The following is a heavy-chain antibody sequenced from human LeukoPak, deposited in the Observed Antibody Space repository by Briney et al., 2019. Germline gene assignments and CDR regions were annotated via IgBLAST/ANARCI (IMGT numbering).Heavy chain of an antibody. J-gene: IGHJ6*03. CDR3: AKDGNDFWSGPMVYYYYMDV. Sequence: GGSLRLSCAASGFTFSSYGMHWVRQAPGKGLEWVAVIWYDGSNKYYADSVKGRFTISRDNSKNTLYLQMNSLRAEDTAVYYCAKDGNDFWSGPMVYYYYMDVWGKGTTVTVSS. CDR2: IWYDGSNK. D-gene: IGHD3-3*01. CDR1: GFTFSSYG. V-gene: IGHV3-30*02.